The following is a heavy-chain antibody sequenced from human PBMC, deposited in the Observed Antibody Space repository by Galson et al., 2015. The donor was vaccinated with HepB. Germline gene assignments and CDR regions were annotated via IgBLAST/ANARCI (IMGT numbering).Heavy chain of an antibody. CDR1: GFTFSSYG. V-gene: IGHV3-30*18. CDR2: ISYDGSNK. Sequence: SLRLSCAASGFTFSSYGMHWVRQAPGKGLEWVAVISYDGSNKYYADSVKGRFTISRDNSKNTLYLQMNSLRAEDTAVYYCANTDYYYDSSGSPFGYWGQGTLVTVSS. D-gene: IGHD3-22*01. J-gene: IGHJ4*02. CDR3: ANTDYYYDSSGSPFGY.